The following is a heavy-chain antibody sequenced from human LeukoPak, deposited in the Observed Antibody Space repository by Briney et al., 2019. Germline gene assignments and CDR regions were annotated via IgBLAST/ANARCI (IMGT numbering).Heavy chain of an antibody. CDR1: GFTFSSYG. D-gene: IGHD3-10*01. CDR3: AREWLDYGSGSYFECS. J-gene: IGHJ5*02. V-gene: IGHV3-33*01. CDR2: IWYDGSNK. Sequence: GRSLRLSCAASGFTFSSYGMHWVRQAPGKGLEWVAVIWYDGSNKYYADSVKGRFTISRDNSKNTLYLQMNSLRSEDTAVYYCAREWLDYGSGSYFECSWGQGTLVTVSS.